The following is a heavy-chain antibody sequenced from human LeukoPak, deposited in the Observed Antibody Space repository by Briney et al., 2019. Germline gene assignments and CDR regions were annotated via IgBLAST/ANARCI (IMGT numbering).Heavy chain of an antibody. J-gene: IGHJ5*02. D-gene: IGHD3-10*01. CDR1: GGSFSGYY. CDR3: ASVTMVRGVISWFDP. Sequence: SETLSLTCAVYGGSFSGYYWSWIRQPPGKGREWIGEINHSGSANYNPSLTSRVTISVDTSKHQFSLKLRSVTAADTAVYYCASVTMVRGVISWFDPWGQGTLVTVSS. V-gene: IGHV4-34*01. CDR2: INHSGSA.